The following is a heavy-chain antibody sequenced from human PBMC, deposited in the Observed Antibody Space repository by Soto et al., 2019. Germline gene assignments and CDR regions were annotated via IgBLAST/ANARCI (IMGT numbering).Heavy chain of an antibody. D-gene: IGHD2-15*01. V-gene: IGHV1-18*01. CDR3: GGGGWRSGGLPPNRFGP. CDR1: GYTFTSYG. Sequence: QVQLVQSGAEVKKPGASVKVSCKASGYTFTSYGISWVRQAPGQGLEWMGWISAYNGNTNYAQKLQGRVTMTTDTFTRQGQMEVRGLRSDGQAGEYCGGGGWRSGGLPPNRFGPWGQGTPVHVS. CDR2: ISAYNGNT. J-gene: IGHJ5*02.